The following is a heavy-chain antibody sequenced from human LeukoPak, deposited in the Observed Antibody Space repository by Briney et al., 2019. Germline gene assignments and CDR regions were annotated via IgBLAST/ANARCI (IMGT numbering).Heavy chain of an antibody. J-gene: IGHJ4*02. CDR2: INPNSGDT. CDR3: ARDWRGSYFPDY. D-gene: IGHD1-26*01. Sequence: ASVKVSCKASGYTFTGCYMHWVRQAPGQGLEWMGWINPNSGDTNSAQKFQGRVTMTRDTSISTAYMELSRLTSDDTAVYYCARDWRGSYFPDYWGQGTLVTVSS. CDR1: GYTFTGCY. V-gene: IGHV1-2*02.